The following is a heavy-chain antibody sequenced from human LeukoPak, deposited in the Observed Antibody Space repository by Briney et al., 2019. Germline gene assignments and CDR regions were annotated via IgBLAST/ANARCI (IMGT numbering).Heavy chain of an antibody. V-gene: IGHV3-21*01. CDR2: ISSSSSYI. D-gene: IGHD6-19*01. CDR1: GFTFSSYS. CDR3: ASLSAVAGRRDDYGMDV. Sequence: GGSLRLSCAASGFTFSSYSMNWVRQAPGKGLEWVSSISSSSSYIYYADSVKGRFTISRDNAKNSLYLQMNSLRAEDTAVYYCASLSAVAGRRDDYGMDVWGQGTTVTVSS. J-gene: IGHJ6*02.